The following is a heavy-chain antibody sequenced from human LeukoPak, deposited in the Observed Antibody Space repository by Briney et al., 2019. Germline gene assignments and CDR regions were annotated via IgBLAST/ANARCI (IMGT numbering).Heavy chain of an antibody. D-gene: IGHD5-18*01. Sequence: SETLSLTCAVYGGSFSGYYWSWLRQPPGKGLEWIGEINHSGSTNYNPSLKSRVTISVDTSKNQFSLKLSSVTAADTAVYYCARVGYSYGGNFDYWGQGTLVTVSS. CDR2: INHSGST. CDR1: GGSFSGYY. CDR3: ARVGYSYGGNFDY. V-gene: IGHV4-34*01. J-gene: IGHJ4*02.